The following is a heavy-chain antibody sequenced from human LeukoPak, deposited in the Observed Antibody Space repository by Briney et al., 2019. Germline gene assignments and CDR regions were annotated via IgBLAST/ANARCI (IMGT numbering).Heavy chain of an antibody. J-gene: IGHJ4*02. Sequence: GASVKVSCKASGYTFTGYYMHWVRQAPGQGLEWMGWINPNSGGTNYAQKFQGRVTMTRDTSISTAYMELSRLRSDDTAVYYCARAHYYYDSSGYYCTLDYWGQGTLVTVSS. V-gene: IGHV1-2*02. CDR2: INPNSGGT. D-gene: IGHD3-22*01. CDR1: GYTFTGYY. CDR3: ARAHYYYDSSGYYCTLDY.